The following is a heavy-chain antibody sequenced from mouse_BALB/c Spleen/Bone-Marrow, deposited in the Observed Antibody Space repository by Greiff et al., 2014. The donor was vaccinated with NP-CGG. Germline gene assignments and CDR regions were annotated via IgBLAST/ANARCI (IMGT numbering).Heavy chain of an antibody. D-gene: IGHD1-1*01. V-gene: IGHV14-3*02. Sequence: VHVKQSGAELVKPGASVKLSCTASGFNIKDTYMHWVKQRPERGLEWIGRIDPANGNTKYDPKFQGKATITADTSSNTAYLQLSSLTSEDTAVYYCASYYYGSSTFAYWGQGTLVTVSA. CDR1: GFNIKDTY. CDR3: ASYYYGSSTFAY. J-gene: IGHJ3*01. CDR2: IDPANGNT.